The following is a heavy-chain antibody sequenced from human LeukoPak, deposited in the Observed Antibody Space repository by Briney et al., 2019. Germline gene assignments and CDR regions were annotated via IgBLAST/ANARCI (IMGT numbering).Heavy chain of an antibody. CDR2: INHSGST. J-gene: IGHJ4*02. CDR1: GGSFSGYY. V-gene: IGHV4-34*01. CDR3: ASRYYDSSGNY. Sequence: SETLSLTCAVYGGSFSGYYWSWIRQPPGKGLEWIGEINHSGSTNYNPSLKSRVTISVDTSKNQFSLKLSSVTAADTAVYYCASRYYDSSGNYWGQGTLVTVSS. D-gene: IGHD3-22*01.